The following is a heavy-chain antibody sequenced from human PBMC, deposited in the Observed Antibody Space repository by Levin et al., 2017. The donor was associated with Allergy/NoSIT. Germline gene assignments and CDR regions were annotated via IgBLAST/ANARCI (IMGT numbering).Heavy chain of an antibody. V-gene: IGHV4-61*08. CDR3: AREVSTALYGMDV. Sequence: PSETLSLTCAVSGGSVYSDGYYWTWIRQPPGKGLEWIGFIYYSGSTNYNPSLKGRVTISVDMSKNQFSLKLTSVTAADTAEYYCAREVSTALYGMDVWGQGTTVTVSS. CDR1: GGSVYSDGYY. J-gene: IGHJ6*02. D-gene: IGHD4-11*01. CDR2: IYYSGST.